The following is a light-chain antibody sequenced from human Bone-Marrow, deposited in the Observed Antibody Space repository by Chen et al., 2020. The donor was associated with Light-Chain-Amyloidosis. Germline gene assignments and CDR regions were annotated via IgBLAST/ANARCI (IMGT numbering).Light chain of an antibody. CDR3: SSFTSSNTWV. J-gene: IGLJ3*02. CDR1: RSNIGAPYD. V-gene: IGLV1-40*01. CDR2: GNN. Sequence: GAPGQRVTISCTGSRSNIGAPYDVHWYQQLPGTAPKLLIYGNNNRPSGVPDRFSGSKSGNTASLTISGLQAEDESDYYCSSFTSSNTWVFGGGTKLTVL.